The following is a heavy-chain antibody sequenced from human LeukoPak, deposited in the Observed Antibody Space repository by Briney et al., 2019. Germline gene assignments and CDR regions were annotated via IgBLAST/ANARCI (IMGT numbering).Heavy chain of an antibody. V-gene: IGHV3-64*01. CDR1: GFTFSSYA. Sequence: GGSLRLSCAASGFTFSSYAMSWVRQAPGKGLEYVSAISSNGGGTYYANSVKGRFTISRDNSKNTLYLQVGSLRVEDMGVYYCARITEGYSYGGYFDYWGQGTLVTVSS. CDR2: ISSNGGGT. D-gene: IGHD5-18*01. J-gene: IGHJ4*02. CDR3: ARITEGYSYGGYFDY.